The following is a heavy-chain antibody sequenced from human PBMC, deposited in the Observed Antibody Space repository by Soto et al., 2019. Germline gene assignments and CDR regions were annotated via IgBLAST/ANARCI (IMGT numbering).Heavy chain of an antibody. CDR3: VRGGSANYYGLFDS. V-gene: IGHV3-74*03. Sequence: GGSLSLSCAASGFTFSSYWMHWVRQVPGKGLVWVSRIKSDASTIMYADSVKGRFTISRDNAKNTLYLQVNSLRPEDTAVYYCVRGGSANYYGLFDSWGQGTLVTVSS. CDR1: GFTFSSYW. J-gene: IGHJ4*02. D-gene: IGHD1-26*01. CDR2: IKSDASTI.